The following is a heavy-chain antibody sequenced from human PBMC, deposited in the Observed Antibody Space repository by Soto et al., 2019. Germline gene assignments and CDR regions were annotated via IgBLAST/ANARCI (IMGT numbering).Heavy chain of an antibody. Sequence: PSETLSLTCTVSGGSISSYYWSWIRQPPGKGLEWIGYIYYSGSTNYNPSLKSRVTISVDKSKNQFSLKLSSVTAADTAVYYCATGAEGATTGYYGMYVWGQGTTVTVSS. CDR2: IYYSGST. CDR1: GGSISSYY. CDR3: ATGAEGATTGYYGMYV. V-gene: IGHV4-59*12. J-gene: IGHJ6*02. D-gene: IGHD1-26*01.